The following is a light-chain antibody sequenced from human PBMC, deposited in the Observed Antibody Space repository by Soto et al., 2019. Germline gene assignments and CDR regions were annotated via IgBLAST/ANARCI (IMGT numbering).Light chain of an antibody. J-gene: IGKJ1*01. V-gene: IGKV3-11*01. CDR2: AAS. Sequence: EVGMTQSPSTLSGSPGERATLFCRASQSVRSSLAWYQQKPVQAPRLLIYAASSRATGIPARFSGSGSGTDFTLTISSLEPDDCAVYYCQQCSNWSRTFGQGTKVDIK. CDR1: QSVRSS. CDR3: QQCSNWSRT.